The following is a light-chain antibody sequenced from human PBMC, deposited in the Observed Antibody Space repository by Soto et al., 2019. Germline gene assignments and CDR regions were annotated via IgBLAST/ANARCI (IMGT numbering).Light chain of an antibody. V-gene: IGKV3-11*01. Sequence: EVVLIQSPVTLSLSAGERATLSCRASQSFRGLLAWYQQKPGQAPRLLIYDSNNRATGIPPRFSGSGSGTDFTLTISSLEPEDSAVYYCQQRHMWPITFGQGTRLEIK. CDR2: DSN. J-gene: IGKJ5*01. CDR3: QQRHMWPIT. CDR1: QSFRGL.